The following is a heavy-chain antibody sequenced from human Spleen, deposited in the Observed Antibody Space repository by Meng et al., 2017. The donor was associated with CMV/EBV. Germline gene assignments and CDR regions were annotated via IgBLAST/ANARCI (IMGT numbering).Heavy chain of an antibody. CDR3: ARDDVITMMTNY. D-gene: IGHD3-22*01. CDR1: GVSIRSSISY. V-gene: IGHV4-39*07. Sequence: YGVSIRSSISYWGWIRPPPGKGLEWIGSIYYSGSTYFYNPSLKSRVTISVDTSKNQFSLKLSSVTAADTAVYYCARDDVITMMTNYWGQGTLVTVSS. J-gene: IGHJ4*02. CDR2: IYYSGST.